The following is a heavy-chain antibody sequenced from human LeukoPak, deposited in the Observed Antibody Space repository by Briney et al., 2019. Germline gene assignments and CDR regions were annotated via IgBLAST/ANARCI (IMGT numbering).Heavy chain of an antibody. V-gene: IGHV4-34*01. CDR2: INHIGST. Sequence: SETLSLTCAVYGGSFSGYYWSWIRQPPGKGLEWIGEINHIGSTNYNPSLKSRVTISVDTSKNEFSLKLSSVTAADTAVYYCAKGLTQYSSSPIDYWGQGTLVTVSS. CDR1: GGSFSGYY. CDR3: AKGLTQYSSSPIDY. D-gene: IGHD6-13*01. J-gene: IGHJ4*02.